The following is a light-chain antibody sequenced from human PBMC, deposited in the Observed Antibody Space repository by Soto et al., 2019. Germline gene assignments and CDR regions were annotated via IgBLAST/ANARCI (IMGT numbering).Light chain of an antibody. V-gene: IGLV4-60*03. CDR2: LEGSGSY. Sequence: QAVVTQSSSASASLGSSVKLTCTLSSGHSSYIIAWHQQQPGKAPRFLMKLEGSGSYNKGSGVPDRFSGSSSGADRYLTISNLQSEDEANYYCETGDSNTHVFGTGTKLPVL. J-gene: IGLJ1*01. CDR3: ETGDSNTHV. CDR1: SGHSSYI.